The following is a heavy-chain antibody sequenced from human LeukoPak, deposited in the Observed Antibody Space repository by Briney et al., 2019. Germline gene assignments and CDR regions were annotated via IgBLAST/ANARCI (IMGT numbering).Heavy chain of an antibody. V-gene: IGHV3-48*01. CDR3: ARSPETGGKYYYMDV. CDR2: ISSVSSSTI. Sequence: GGSLRLSCAASGFTFSSYSMNWVRQAPGKGLEWVSYISSVSSSTIYYPDSVKGRFTISRDNSKNTLYLQMNSLRAEDSAVYYCARSPETGGKYYYMDVWGKGTTVTVSS. J-gene: IGHJ6*03. D-gene: IGHD1-26*01. CDR1: GFTFSSYS.